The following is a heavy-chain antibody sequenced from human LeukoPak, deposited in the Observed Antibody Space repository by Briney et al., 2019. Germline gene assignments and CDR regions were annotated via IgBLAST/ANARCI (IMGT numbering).Heavy chain of an antibody. Sequence: PSETLSLTCAVYGGSFSGYYWSWLRQPPGKGLEWIGEINHSGSTNYNPSLKSRVTISVDTSKNQFSLKLSSVTAADTAVYYCARAADYYDSSGYYPLDYWGQGTLVTVSS. CDR1: GGSFSGYY. D-gene: IGHD3-22*01. V-gene: IGHV4-34*01. CDR3: ARAADYYDSSGYYPLDY. J-gene: IGHJ4*02. CDR2: INHSGST.